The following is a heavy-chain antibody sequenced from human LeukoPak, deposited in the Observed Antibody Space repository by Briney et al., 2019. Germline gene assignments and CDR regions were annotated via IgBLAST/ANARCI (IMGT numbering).Heavy chain of an antibody. CDR2: INCNSGGT. D-gene: IGHD5/OR15-5a*01. CDR3: ARLSYYLDV. J-gene: IGHJ6*03. CDR1: GDSFTAYY. Sequence: ASVKVSCKASGDSFTAYYMYWVRQAPGQGLEWLGWINCNSGGTSYAQKFQGRVIMTRDTSISTAYMELSSLGSDDTAVYYCARLSYYLDVWGKGTSVTVS. V-gene: IGHV1-2*02.